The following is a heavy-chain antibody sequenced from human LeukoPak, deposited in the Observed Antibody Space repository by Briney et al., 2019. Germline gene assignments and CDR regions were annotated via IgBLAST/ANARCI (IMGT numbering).Heavy chain of an antibody. CDR1: GFSFSSYG. J-gene: IGHJ6*02. CDR3: ARSQSGYLQFYYYGMDV. CDR2: ITSISTYI. D-gene: IGHD3-3*01. Sequence: GGSLRLSCAASGFSFSSYGMNWVRQAPGRGLEWVSSITSISTYIHYADSVKRRFTISRDNARNLLFLEMHSLRAEDTAVYYCARSQSGYLQFYYYGMDVWGQGTTVTVSS. V-gene: IGHV3-21*01.